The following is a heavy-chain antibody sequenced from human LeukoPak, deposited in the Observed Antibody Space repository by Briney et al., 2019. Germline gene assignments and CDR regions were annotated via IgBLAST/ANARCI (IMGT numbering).Heavy chain of an antibody. CDR1: GFTFSSYG. V-gene: IGHV3-30*02. Sequence: GGSLRLSCAASGFTFSSYGMHWVRQAPGKGLEWVAFTRYDGSNKYYTDSVKGRFTISRDNSKNTLYLQMNNLRAEDTAVYYCAKPPNYYGSGSYGYMDVWGKGTTVTVSS. CDR2: TRYDGSNK. J-gene: IGHJ6*03. CDR3: AKPPNYYGSGSYGYMDV. D-gene: IGHD3-10*01.